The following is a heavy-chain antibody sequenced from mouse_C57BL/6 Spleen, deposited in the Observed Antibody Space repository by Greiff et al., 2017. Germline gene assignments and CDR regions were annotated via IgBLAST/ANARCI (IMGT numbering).Heavy chain of an antibody. V-gene: IGHV5-17*01. J-gene: IGHJ2*01. Sequence: EVKLMESGGGLVQPKGSLKLSCAASGFTFSDYGMHWVRQAPEKGLEWVAYISSGSSTLYYADTVKGRFTISRDNAKNTLFLQMTSLRSEDTAMYYCARDYGSSLDYWGQGTTLTVSS. CDR3: ARDYGSSLDY. CDR1: GFTFSDYG. CDR2: ISSGSSTL. D-gene: IGHD1-1*01.